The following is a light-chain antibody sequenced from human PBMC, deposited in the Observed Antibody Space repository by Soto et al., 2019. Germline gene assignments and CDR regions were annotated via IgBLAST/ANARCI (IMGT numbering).Light chain of an antibody. V-gene: IGKV3-20*01. CDR2: GAS. Sequence: EIVLTQSPGTLSLSPGERATLSCRASQSVSSSYLAWYQQKPGQAPRLLIYGASSRATGIPDRFSGSGSGTDFTLTISRLEPEDFAVYYRQQYGSSPRTFGGGTKVEIK. J-gene: IGKJ4*01. CDR3: QQYGSSPRT. CDR1: QSVSSSY.